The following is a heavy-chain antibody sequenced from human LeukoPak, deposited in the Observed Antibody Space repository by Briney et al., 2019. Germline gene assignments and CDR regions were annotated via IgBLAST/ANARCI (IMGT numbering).Heavy chain of an antibody. Sequence: ASVKVSCNASGYIFSIYDITWVRQAPGQGLECMGWISAYTGNTDYAQKFQGRVTMTTDTSTSIAYMDLRSLRSDDTAVYYCARDGEYGTGSYYRGCFDYWGQGILVTVSS. CDR2: ISAYTGNT. D-gene: IGHD3-10*01. J-gene: IGHJ4*02. CDR3: ARDGEYGTGSYYRGCFDY. V-gene: IGHV1-18*01. CDR1: GYIFSIYD.